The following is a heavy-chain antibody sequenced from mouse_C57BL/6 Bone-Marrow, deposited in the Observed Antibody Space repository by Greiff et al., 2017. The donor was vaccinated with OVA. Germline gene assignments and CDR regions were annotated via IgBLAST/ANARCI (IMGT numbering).Heavy chain of an antibody. CDR2: ISNGGGST. J-gene: IGHJ4*01. D-gene: IGHD1-1*01. CDR3: ARHTTVDAMDY. CDR1: GFTFSDYY. V-gene: IGHV5-12*01. Sequence: EVQLVESGGGLVQPGGSLKLSCAASGFTFSDYYMYWVRQTPEKRLEWVAYISNGGGSTYYPDTVKGRFTISRDNAKNTLYLQMSRLKSEDTAMDYCARHTTVDAMDYWGQGTSVTVSS.